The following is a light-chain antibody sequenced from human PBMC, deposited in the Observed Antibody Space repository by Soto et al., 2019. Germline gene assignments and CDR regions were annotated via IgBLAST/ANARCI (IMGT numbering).Light chain of an antibody. CDR2: KAS. Sequence: DITMNQSPSTLSASVGDRVTITCRASQSISSWLAWYQQKPGKAPKLLIYKASTLKSGVPSRFSGSGSGTEFTLTIISLQPDDFAPYYCPHYNSYSKPFGRGTKVAIK. J-gene: IGKJ1*01. CDR1: QSISSW. CDR3: PHYNSYSKP. V-gene: IGKV1-5*03.